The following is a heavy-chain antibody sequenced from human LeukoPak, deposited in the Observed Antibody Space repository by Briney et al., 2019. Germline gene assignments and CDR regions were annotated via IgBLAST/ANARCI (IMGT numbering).Heavy chain of an antibody. CDR1: GYSFTSYW. CDR2: IYPGDSAT. CDR3: ARLPYCGGDCYPNWFDT. V-gene: IGHV5-51*01. D-gene: IGHD2-21*02. J-gene: IGHJ5*02. Sequence: PGESLKISCKGSGYSFTSYWIGWVRQMPGRGLEWMGIIYPGDSATRYSPSFQGQVAISVDKSIRTAYLQWSSLKASDIAMYYCARLPYCGGDCYPNWFDTWGQGTLVTVSS.